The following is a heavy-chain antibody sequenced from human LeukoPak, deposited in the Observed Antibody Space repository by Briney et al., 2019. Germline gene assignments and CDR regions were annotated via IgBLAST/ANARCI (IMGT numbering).Heavy chain of an antibody. V-gene: IGHV4-59*11. J-gene: IGHJ5*02. CDR2: IYYSGST. CDR1: GGSISSHY. Sequence: SETLSLTCSVSGGSISSHYWSWIRQPPGKGLEWIGYIYYSGSTKYNPSLKSRVTISVDTSKNQFSLKPSSVTAADTAVYYCARGGTTVTPGLLWFDPWGQGTLVTVSS. CDR3: ARGGTTVTPGLLWFDP. D-gene: IGHD4-17*01.